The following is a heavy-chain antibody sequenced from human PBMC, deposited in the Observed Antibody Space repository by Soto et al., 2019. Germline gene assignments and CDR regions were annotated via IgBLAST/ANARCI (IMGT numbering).Heavy chain of an antibody. V-gene: IGHV3-48*02. J-gene: IGHJ4*02. CDR1: GFTFSSYS. CDR2: ISSSSSTI. D-gene: IGHD3-3*01. CDR3: ARDVTIFGVDIASLQPFAY. Sequence: GGSPRLSCAASGFTFSSYSMNWVRQAPGKGLEWVSYISSSSSTIYYADSVKGRFTISRDNAKNSLYLQMNSLRHEDTAVYYCARDVTIFGVDIASLQPFAYWGQGTMVTVSS.